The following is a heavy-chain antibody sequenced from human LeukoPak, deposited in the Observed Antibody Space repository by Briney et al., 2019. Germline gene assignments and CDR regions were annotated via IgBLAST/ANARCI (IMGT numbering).Heavy chain of an antibody. D-gene: IGHD2-2*01. CDR1: GFTFSTYD. CDR3: AREARYCSSTSCHDY. J-gene: IGHJ4*02. V-gene: IGHV3-21*01. CDR2: ISSSKNYI. Sequence: GSLRLSCLASGFTFSTYDMNWVRQAPGKGLEWVSSISSSKNYIYYADSMKGRFTISRDNAKNSLYLRMNSLRAEDTAVYYCAREARYCSSTSCHDYWGQGTLVTVSS.